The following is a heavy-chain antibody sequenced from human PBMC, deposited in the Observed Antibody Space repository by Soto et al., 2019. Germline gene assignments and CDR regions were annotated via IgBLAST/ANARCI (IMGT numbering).Heavy chain of an antibody. CDR1: GGPVSSGSYH. CDR2: IYYGGST. D-gene: IGHD3-9*01. V-gene: IGHV4-61*01. Sequence: SETLSLTCTVSGGPVSSGSYHWSWTRQPPGKGLEWIGYIYYGGSTNYNPSLKSRVTISLDTSKNQFSLKLSSVTAADTAVYYCARDFEPSPGFDPWGQGTLVTVPS. J-gene: IGHJ5*02. CDR3: ARDFEPSPGFDP.